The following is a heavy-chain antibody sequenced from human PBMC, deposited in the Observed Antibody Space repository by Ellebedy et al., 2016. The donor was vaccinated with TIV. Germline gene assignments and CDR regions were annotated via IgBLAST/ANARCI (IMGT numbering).Heavy chain of an antibody. V-gene: IGHV4-61*05. D-gene: IGHD1-26*01. Sequence: SETLSLTCSVSGASMSSSRFYWNWIRQPPGKGLEWIGHIFYSETTNYNPSLKSRVTISSDTSTNQFSLKLTSVTAADTAVYYCARGGIGVGADSWGQGTLVTVSS. CDR1: GASMSSSRFY. J-gene: IGHJ4*02. CDR3: ARGGIGVGADS. CDR2: IFYSETT.